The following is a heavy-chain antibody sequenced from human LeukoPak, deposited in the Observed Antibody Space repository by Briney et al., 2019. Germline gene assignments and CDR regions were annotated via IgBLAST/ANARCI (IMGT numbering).Heavy chain of an antibody. CDR1: GGTFSSYA. CDR3: ARALYGGDAANWFDP. J-gene: IGHJ5*02. CDR2: IIPIFGTA. D-gene: IGHD4-23*01. Sequence: SVKVSYKASGGTFSSYAISWVRQAPGQGLEWMGGIIPIFGTANYAQKFQGRVTITTDESTSTAYMELSSLRSEDTAVYYCARALYGGDAANWFDPWGQGTLVTVSS. V-gene: IGHV1-69*05.